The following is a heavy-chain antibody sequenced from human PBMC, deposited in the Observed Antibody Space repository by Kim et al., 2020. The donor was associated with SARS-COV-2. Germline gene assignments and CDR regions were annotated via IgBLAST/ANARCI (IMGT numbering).Heavy chain of an antibody. CDR1: GYTLSEVS. D-gene: IGHD3-16*01. CDR2: FNPEDGEM. V-gene: IGHV1-24*01. J-gene: IGHJ4*02. CDR3: HAAGKHYDDY. Sequence: ASVKVSCKISGYTLSEVSIHWVRQAPGKGLEWMGGFNPEDGEMISAQNLQGRLTMTEDTSADTAYMEVTSLRSDDTGVYYCHAAGKHYDDYWGQGTRVTV.